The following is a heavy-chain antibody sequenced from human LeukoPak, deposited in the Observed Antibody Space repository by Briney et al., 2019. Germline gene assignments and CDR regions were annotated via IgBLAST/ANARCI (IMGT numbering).Heavy chain of an antibody. CDR2: FDPEDGET. V-gene: IGHV1-24*01. CDR1: GYTLTELS. D-gene: IGHD6-19*01. Sequence: ASVKVSCKVSGYTLTELSMHWVRQAPGKGLEWMGGFDPEDGETIYAQKFQGRVTMTEDTSTDTAYMELSSLRSEDTAVYYCATHRGVAVAGNIHYYYGMDVWGQGTTVTVSS. CDR3: ATHRGVAVAGNIHYYYGMDV. J-gene: IGHJ6*02.